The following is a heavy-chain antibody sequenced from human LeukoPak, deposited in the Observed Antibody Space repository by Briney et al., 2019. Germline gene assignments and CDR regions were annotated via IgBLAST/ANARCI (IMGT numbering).Heavy chain of an antibody. Sequence: GGSLRLSCAASGFTFSSYSMNWVRQAPGKGLEGVSYISSSGRTKYYADSAKGRFTISRDNAKNSLYLQMNSLRAEDTAVYYCARPDCSSTSCYEFDYWGQGTLVTVSS. D-gene: IGHD2-2*01. J-gene: IGHJ4*02. CDR2: ISSSGRTK. CDR3: ARPDCSSTSCYEFDY. V-gene: IGHV3-48*04. CDR1: GFTFSSYS.